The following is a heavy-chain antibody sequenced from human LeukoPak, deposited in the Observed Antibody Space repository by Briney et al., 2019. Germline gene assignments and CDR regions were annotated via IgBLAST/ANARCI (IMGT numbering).Heavy chain of an antibody. D-gene: IGHD2-2*01. J-gene: IGHJ4*02. CDR2: ISGSGGST. CDR3: AKTHCSSTSCPIDY. CDR1: GFTFSSYA. V-gene: IGHV3-23*01. Sequence: GGSLRLSCAASGFTFSSYAMSWVRQAPGKGLEWVSAISGSGGSTYYADSVKGRFTISRDNAKNSLYLQMNSLRAEDTALYYCAKTHCSSTSCPIDYWGQGTLVTVSS.